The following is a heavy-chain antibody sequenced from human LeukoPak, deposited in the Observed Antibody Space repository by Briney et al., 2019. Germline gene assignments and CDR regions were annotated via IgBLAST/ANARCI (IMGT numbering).Heavy chain of an antibody. CDR2: INHSGST. V-gene: IGHV4-34*01. D-gene: IGHD2-15*01. Sequence: PSETLSLTCAVYGGSFSGYYWSWIRQPPGKGLEWIGEINHSGSTNYNPSLKSRVTILVDTPKNQFSLRLSSVTAADTAVYYCARNTCSGGSCYLPLYQYFMDVWGKGTTVTVSS. CDR1: GGSFSGYY. CDR3: ARNTCSGGSCYLPLYQYFMDV. J-gene: IGHJ6*03.